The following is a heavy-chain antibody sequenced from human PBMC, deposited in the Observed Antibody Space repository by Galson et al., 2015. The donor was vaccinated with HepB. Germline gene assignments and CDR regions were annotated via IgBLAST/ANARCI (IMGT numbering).Heavy chain of an antibody. Sequence: SVKVSCKASGYSFTTYGISWVRQAPGQGLEWMGWISPYSGNTNYAQKFQGRVTMTTDTSTSTAYMELRSLRSDDTAVYFCARGALVVVVGATQNNWFDPWGQGTLVTVSS. CDR1: GYSFTTYG. D-gene: IGHD2-15*01. V-gene: IGHV1-18*01. CDR2: ISPYSGNT. CDR3: ARGALVVVVGATQNNWFDP. J-gene: IGHJ5*02.